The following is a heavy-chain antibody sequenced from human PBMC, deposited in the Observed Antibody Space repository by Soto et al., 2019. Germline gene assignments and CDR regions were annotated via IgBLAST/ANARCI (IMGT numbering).Heavy chain of an antibody. CDR1: GLTFSNYK. V-gene: IGHV3-21*01. Sequence: PGGALRLSCVDSGLTFSNYKMNWVRQAPGQGLEWVSSISGSSTYIYYADSVRGRFTISRDNAKNSVHLQMNSLRVEDTAVYFCAREELPPGTSFNSWFDPWGQGTPVTVSS. D-gene: IGHD1-1*01. CDR2: ISGSSTYI. CDR3: AREELPPGTSFNSWFDP. J-gene: IGHJ5*02.